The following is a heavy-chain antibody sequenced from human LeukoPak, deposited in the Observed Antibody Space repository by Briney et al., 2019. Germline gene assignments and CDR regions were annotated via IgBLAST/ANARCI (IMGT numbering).Heavy chain of an antibody. CDR1: GGSISSYY. J-gene: IGHJ4*02. CDR2: IYTSGST. D-gene: IGHD3-10*01. CDR3: ARGAYYGSGNYFDY. V-gene: IGHV4-4*07. Sequence: SETLSLTCTVSGGSISSYYWSWLRQPAGKGLEWLGRIYTSGSTNYNPSLKSRVTMSVDTSKNYFSLKLSSVTAADTAVYYCARGAYYGSGNYFDYWGLGALVTVSS.